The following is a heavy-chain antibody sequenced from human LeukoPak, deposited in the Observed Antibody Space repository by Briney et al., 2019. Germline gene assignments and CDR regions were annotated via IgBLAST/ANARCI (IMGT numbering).Heavy chain of an antibody. V-gene: IGHV3-48*04. D-gene: IGHD6-19*01. Sequence: GGSLRLSCAAYGFTFSTHDLNWVRQAQGQGLEWVSFISRTRSTIYYADSVKGRCTISRDNAKNSLYLQMNSLRAEDTAVYYCARDSRMAVAGPLFDYWGQGTLVTVSS. CDR2: ISRTRSTI. CDR3: ARDSRMAVAGPLFDY. CDR1: GFTFSTHD. J-gene: IGHJ4*02.